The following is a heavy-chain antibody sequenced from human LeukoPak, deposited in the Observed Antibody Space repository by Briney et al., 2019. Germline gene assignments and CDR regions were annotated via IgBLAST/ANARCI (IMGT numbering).Heavy chain of an antibody. CDR1: GFTFSNYW. J-gene: IGHJ4*02. CDR3: AAGRGFDH. Sequence: GGSLRLSCAASGFTFSNYWMHWVRQTPGKGLVWVSRINTDGGNTDYADSVKGRFTISRDNAKNTLYLQMNSLRAEDTAVYYCAAGRGFDHWGQGTLVTVSS. D-gene: IGHD3-10*01. V-gene: IGHV3-74*01. CDR2: INTDGGNT.